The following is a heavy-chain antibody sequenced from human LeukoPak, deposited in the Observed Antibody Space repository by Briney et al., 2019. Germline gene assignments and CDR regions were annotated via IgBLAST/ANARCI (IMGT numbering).Heavy chain of an antibody. Sequence: PGESLRLSCAASGFSLSGYSMSWVRQAPGKGLEWVANIKQDGSEKYYVDSVKGRFTISGDNAKNSLSLQMNSLRVEDTAVYYCARGRGSYSFDYWGQGTLVTVSS. D-gene: IGHD1-26*01. J-gene: IGHJ4*02. CDR3: ARGRGSYSFDY. CDR1: GFSLSGYS. V-gene: IGHV3-7*01. CDR2: IKQDGSEK.